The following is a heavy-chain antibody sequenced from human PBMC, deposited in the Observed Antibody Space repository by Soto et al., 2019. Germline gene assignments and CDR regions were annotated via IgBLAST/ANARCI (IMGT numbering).Heavy chain of an antibody. CDR3: AKDWAEGGYKHGFYYSYGLEV. Sequence: QVQLVESGGGVAQPGRSLRLSCVASGFIFNNYAMHWVRQAPGKGLEWVAVISYDGTYKYYCNSVKGRFTISRDNSKNTLNVQMNSLTPKDTVVYLCAKDWAEGGYKHGFYYSYGLEVWGQGTTVTVSS. V-gene: IGHV3-30*18. CDR2: ISYDGTYK. D-gene: IGHD5-18*01. CDR1: GFIFNNYA. J-gene: IGHJ6*01.